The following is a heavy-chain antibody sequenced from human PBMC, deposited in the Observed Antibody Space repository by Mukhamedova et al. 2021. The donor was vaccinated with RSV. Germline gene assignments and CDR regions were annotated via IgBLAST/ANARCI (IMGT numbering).Heavy chain of an antibody. D-gene: IGHD3-22*01. J-gene: IGHJ4*02. Sequence: YSPSLKSRLTITKDTSKNQVVLTMTNMDPVDTATYYCALSGYYYDSTGYLFDYWGQGTLVTVSS. CDR3: ALSGYYYDSTGYLFDY. V-gene: IGHV2-5*01.